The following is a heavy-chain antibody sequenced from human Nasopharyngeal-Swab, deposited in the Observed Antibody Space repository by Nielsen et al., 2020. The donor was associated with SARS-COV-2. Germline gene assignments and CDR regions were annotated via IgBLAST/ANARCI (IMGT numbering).Heavy chain of an antibody. Sequence: GESLKISCAASGFTFSDYYMRWIRQAPGTGLEWVSYISSSGSTIYYADSVKGRFTISRDNAKNSLYLQMNSLRAEDTAVYYCARGQIVVVTAPYYFDYWGQGTLVTVSS. J-gene: IGHJ4*02. D-gene: IGHD2-21*02. CDR2: ISSSGSTI. CDR3: ARGQIVVVTAPYYFDY. CDR1: GFTFSDYY. V-gene: IGHV3-11*04.